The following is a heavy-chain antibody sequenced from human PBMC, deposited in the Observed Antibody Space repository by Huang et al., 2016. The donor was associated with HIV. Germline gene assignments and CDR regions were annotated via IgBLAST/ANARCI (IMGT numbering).Heavy chain of an antibody. D-gene: IGHD3-10*01. CDR3: ARLPGSITMIRGVITDPY. CDR2: IYYRGST. Sequence: QLQLQESGPGLVKPSETLSLTCTVSGGSIRSDNYSWGWIRQPPGKGLEWIGSIYYRGSTYYNPAIKRRVTITVDTSKNQFSLKMRSVTAADTAVYYCARLPGSITMIRGVITDPYWGQGTLVTVSS. CDR1: GGSIRSDNYS. V-gene: IGHV4-39*01. J-gene: IGHJ4*02.